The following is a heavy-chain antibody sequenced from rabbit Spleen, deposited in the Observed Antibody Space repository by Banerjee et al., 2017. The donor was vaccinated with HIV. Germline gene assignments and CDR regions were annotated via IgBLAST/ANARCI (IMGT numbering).Heavy chain of an antibody. CDR1: GFIFSDNYA. CDR2: IYTTSGST. Sequence: QSLEESGGDLVKPGASLTLTCTASGFIFSDNYAMCWVRQAPGKGLEWIACIYTTSGSTWYASWAKGRFTISRSTSLNTVTLQMTSLTAADTATYFCARDDAGDGIHIFSLWGPGTLVTVS. D-gene: IGHD4-2*01. V-gene: IGHV1S43*01. CDR3: ARDDAGDGIHIFSL. J-gene: IGHJ4*01.